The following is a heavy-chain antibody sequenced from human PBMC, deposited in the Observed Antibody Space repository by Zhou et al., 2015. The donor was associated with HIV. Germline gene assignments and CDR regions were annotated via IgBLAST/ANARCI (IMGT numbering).Heavy chain of an antibody. J-gene: IGHJ6*02. CDR2: IIPIFGTA. CDR3: ARDAAESITIFWLDYYYGMDV. V-gene: IGHV1-69*01. D-gene: IGHD3-9*01. CDR1: GGTFSSYA. Sequence: QVQLVQSGAEVKKPGSSVKVSCKASGGTFSSYAISWVRQAPGQGLEWMGGIIPIFGTANYAQKFQGRVTITADESTSTAYMELSSLRSEDTAVYYCARDAAESITIFWLDYYYGMDVWGQGTTVTVSS.